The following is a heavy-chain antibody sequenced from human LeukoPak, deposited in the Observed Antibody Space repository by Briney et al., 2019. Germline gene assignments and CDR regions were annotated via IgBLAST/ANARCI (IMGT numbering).Heavy chain of an antibody. Sequence: KPSETLSLTCAVHGGSFSGYYWSWIRQPPGKGLEWIGEINHSGSTNYNPSLKSRVTISVDTSKNQFSLKLSSVTAADTAVYYCARVPFNYYGSGSWPYYYYGMDVWGQGTTVTVSS. CDR1: GGSFSGYY. D-gene: IGHD3-10*01. V-gene: IGHV4-34*01. CDR3: ARVPFNYYGSGSWPYYYYGMDV. CDR2: INHSGST. J-gene: IGHJ6*02.